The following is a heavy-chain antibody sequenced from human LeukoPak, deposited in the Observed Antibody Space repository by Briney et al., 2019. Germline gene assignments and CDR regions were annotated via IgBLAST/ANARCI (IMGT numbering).Heavy chain of an antibody. V-gene: IGHV1-2*02. CDR3: ARGRSITIFGVVIPNDAFDI. CDR1: GYTFTGYY. CDR2: INPNSGGT. Sequence: GASVKVSCKASGYTFTGYYMHWVRQAPGQGLEWMGWINPNSGGTNYAQKFQGRVTITRDTSASTAYMELSSLRSDDTAVYYCARGRSITIFGVVIPNDAFDIWGQGTMVTVSS. D-gene: IGHD3-3*01. J-gene: IGHJ3*02.